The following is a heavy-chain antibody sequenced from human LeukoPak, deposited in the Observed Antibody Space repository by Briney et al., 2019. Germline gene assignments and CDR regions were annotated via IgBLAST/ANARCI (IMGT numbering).Heavy chain of an antibody. J-gene: IGHJ4*02. CDR2: ISGRGSHR. V-gene: IGHV3-48*03. CDR3: ARSRVVRTVAYFDL. Sequence: PGRSLRLSCASSVFTFDPYEIDWVRQAPVKGLEWVSFISGRGSHRDYAQSLKARFNISRDNAKNSLSLQMMSLRAEDTAIYYCARSRVVRTVAYFDLWGQGSLVTVSS. D-gene: IGHD3-3*01. CDR1: VFTFDPYE.